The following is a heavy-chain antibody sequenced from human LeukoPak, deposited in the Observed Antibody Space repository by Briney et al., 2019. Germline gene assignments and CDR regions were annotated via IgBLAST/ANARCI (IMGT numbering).Heavy chain of an antibody. CDR2: INPNSGGT. J-gene: IGHJ6*03. V-gene: IGHV1-2*02. CDR3: ARVRGDQHFRTPYYYYYMDV. Sequence: ASVKVSCKASGYTFTGYYMHWVRQAPGQGLEWMGWINPNSGGTNYAQKFQDRVTMTRDTSISTAYMELSRLRSDDTAVYYCARVRGDQHFRTPYYYYYMDVWGKGTTVTVSS. D-gene: IGHD4-17*01. CDR1: GYTFTGYY.